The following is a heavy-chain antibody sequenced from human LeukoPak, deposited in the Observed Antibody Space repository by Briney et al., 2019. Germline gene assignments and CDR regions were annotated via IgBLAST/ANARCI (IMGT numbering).Heavy chain of an antibody. Sequence: HGESLKISCKGSGYSFTNYWIGWVRQMPGKGLEWMGIIYPGDSDTRYNPSFQAQVTISADESISTAYLQWNSLKASDTAMYYCARHPYTKSCISTSCYRWFDPWGQGTLVTVSS. CDR1: GYSFTNYW. D-gene: IGHD2-2*02. CDR2: IYPGDSDT. V-gene: IGHV5-51*01. CDR3: ARHPYTKSCISTSCYRWFDP. J-gene: IGHJ5*02.